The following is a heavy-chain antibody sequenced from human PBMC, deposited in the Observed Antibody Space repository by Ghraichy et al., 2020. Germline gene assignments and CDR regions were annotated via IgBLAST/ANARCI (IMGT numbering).Heavy chain of an antibody. D-gene: IGHD6-6*01. CDR2: IFYTGSA. Sequence: SQTLSLTCTVSGGSISSTSHYWGWIRHPPGKGLEWLVNIFYTGSAYYNPSLKSRVTISVDTSKNQFSLKMSSFTAADTAGYYCARQLGYSSSLAYPDVWGQGTTVTVSS. V-gene: IGHV4-39*01. CDR3: ARQLGYSSSLAYPDV. CDR1: GGSISSTSHY. J-gene: IGHJ6*02.